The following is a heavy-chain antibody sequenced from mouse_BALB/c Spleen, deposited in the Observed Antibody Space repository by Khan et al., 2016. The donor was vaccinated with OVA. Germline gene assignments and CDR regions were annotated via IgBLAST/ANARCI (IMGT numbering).Heavy chain of an antibody. J-gene: IGHJ2*02. CDR1: GYSITSDYA. CDR2: IRYSGNT. V-gene: IGHV3-2*02. D-gene: IGHD1-1*01. Sequence: EVELVESGPGLVKPSQSLSLTCTVTGYSITSDYAWNWIRQFPGNKLEWMGFIRYSGNTKYNHSLKSRSSITRDTSKNQFFLQLNSVTTEDTATYYCARVYGGDFDYGGQGTSLTVSS. CDR3: ARVYGGDFDY.